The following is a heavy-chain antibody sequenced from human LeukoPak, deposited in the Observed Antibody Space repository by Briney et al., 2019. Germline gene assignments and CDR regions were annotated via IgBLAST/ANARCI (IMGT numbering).Heavy chain of an antibody. J-gene: IGHJ4*02. D-gene: IGHD2-2*01. V-gene: IGHV3-11*01. CDR3: ARDGGLQYQLHH. Sequence: GGSLRLSCAASGFTFSDYYMSWIRQAPGKGLEWVSYISSSGSIIYYADSVKGRFTVSRDNAKNSLYLQMNSLRAEDTAAYYCARDGGLQYQLHHWGQGTLVTVSS. CDR1: GFTFSDYY. CDR2: ISSSGSII.